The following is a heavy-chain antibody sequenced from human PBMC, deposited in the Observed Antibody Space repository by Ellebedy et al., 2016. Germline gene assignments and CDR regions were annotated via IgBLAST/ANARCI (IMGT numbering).Heavy chain of an antibody. CDR2: INPNNGDT. J-gene: IGHJ3*01. CDR3: ARLTYRIIIIEVTGAGAFDV. Sequence: ASVKVSCXGSGSTFLSYYIHWVRQAPGQGPEWMGWINPNNGDTKYAQKFQGRVTLTRDKSINTAYMELSGLTSDDTAVYYCARLTYRIIIIEVTGAGAFDVWGQGTMVTVSS. CDR1: GSTFLSYY. V-gene: IGHV1-2*02. D-gene: IGHD2-21*02.